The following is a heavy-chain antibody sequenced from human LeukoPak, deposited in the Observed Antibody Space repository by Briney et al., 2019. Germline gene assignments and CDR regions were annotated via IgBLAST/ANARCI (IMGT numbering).Heavy chain of an antibody. V-gene: IGHV4-34*01. Sequence: SETLSLTCAVYGGSFSGYYWSWIRQPPGKGLEWIGEINHSGSTNYNPPLKSRVTISVDTSKNQFSLKLSSVTAADTAVYYCARGRNYYYDSSGYSKNWFDPWGQGTLVTVSS. D-gene: IGHD3-22*01. CDR2: INHSGST. CDR1: GGSFSGYY. CDR3: ARGRNYYYDSSGYSKNWFDP. J-gene: IGHJ5*02.